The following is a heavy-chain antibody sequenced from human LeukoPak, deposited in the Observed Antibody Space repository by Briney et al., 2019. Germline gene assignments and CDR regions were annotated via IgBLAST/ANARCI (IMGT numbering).Heavy chain of an antibody. J-gene: IGHJ6*03. CDR1: GGSFSGYY. CDR2: INHSGGT. CDR3: ARAYSSSWYYYYMDV. D-gene: IGHD6-13*01. V-gene: IGHV4-34*01. Sequence: PSETLSLTCAVYGGSFSGYYWSWIRQPPGKGLEWIGEINHSGGTNYNPSLKSRVTISVDTSKNQFSLKLSSVTAADTAVYYCARAYSSSWYYYYMDVWGKGTTVTVSS.